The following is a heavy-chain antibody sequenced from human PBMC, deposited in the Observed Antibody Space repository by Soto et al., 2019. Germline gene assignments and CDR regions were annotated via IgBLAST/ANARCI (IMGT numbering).Heavy chain of an antibody. CDR2: FAGGGENT. J-gene: IGHJ4*02. D-gene: IGHD1-26*01. CDR3: AREGAVIGAGYFDY. CDR1: GFTFSTYA. V-gene: IGHV3-23*01. Sequence: EVQLLESGGGLVQPGGSLRLSCAASGFTFSTYAVSWVRQAPGKGPEWVSAFAGGGENTYYTESVKGRFTISGDNSKNTLYLQMSTLRVEDTAIYYCAREGAVIGAGYFDYWGQGTLVTFSS.